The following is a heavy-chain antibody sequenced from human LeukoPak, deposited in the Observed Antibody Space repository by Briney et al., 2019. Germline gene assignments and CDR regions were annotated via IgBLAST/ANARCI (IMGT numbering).Heavy chain of an antibody. CDR2: ISGSDGST. CDR1: GFIFSSYA. CDR3: ARAHCSGGTCPRGY. Sequence: GGSLRLSCAASGFIFSSYAMSWVRQAPGKGLEWVSAISGSDGSTYYADSVKGRFTISRDNSKNTLYLQMNSLRAEDTAVYFCARAHCSGGTCPRGYWGQGTLVTVSS. J-gene: IGHJ4*02. V-gene: IGHV3-23*01. D-gene: IGHD2-15*01.